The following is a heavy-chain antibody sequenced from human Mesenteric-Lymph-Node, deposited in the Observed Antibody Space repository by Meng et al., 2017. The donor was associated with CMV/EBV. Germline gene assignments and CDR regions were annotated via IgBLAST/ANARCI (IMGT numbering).Heavy chain of an antibody. V-gene: IGHV4-34*12. CDR3: ARDFGVLSTTSYYYYAMDV. CDR2: IIHGGST. CDR1: GGSFSGYF. D-gene: IGHD2-2*01. Sequence: SETLSLTCGVYGGSFSGYFWSWIRQPPGKGLEWIGEIIHGGSTIYNPSLKSRVTISMDTSNSQFSLKVNSVTAADTAVYYCARDFGVLSTTSYYYYAMDVWGQGTTVTVSS. J-gene: IGHJ6*02.